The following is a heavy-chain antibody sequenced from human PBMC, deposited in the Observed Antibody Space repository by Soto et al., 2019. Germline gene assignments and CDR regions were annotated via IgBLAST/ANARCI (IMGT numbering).Heavy chain of an antibody. CDR3: ARGKYYDVSTGYSTFDP. D-gene: IGHD3-9*01. CDR1: GFIFNNYW. Sequence: GGSLRLSCAASGFIFNNYWMHWVRQVPGKGLVWVSRVNSDGSTTNYADSVKGRFTISRDNAKSTLFLQMNSLRVEDTAVYYCARGKYYDVSTGYSTFDPWGQGVPVTVSS. CDR2: VNSDGSTT. V-gene: IGHV3-74*01. J-gene: IGHJ5*02.